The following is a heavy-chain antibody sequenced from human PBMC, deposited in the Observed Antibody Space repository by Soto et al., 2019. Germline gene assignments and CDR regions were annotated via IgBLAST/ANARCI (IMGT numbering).Heavy chain of an antibody. CDR3: ATSQKGYNWNYFDH. D-gene: IGHD1-20*01. CDR2: VFYTGFT. J-gene: IGHJ4*02. V-gene: IGHV4-39*01. CDR1: GGSISGNYYY. Sequence: PSETLSLTCAASGGSISGNYYYWGWLRQSPRKVPEGIGCVFYTGFTSYDPSVESRVSVSVDTSKNQFSLKVSGVSAADTAVYYCATSQKGYNWNYFDHWGQGALVTVSS.